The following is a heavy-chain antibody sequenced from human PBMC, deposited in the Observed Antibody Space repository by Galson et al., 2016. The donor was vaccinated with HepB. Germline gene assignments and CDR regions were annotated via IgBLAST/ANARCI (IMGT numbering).Heavy chain of an antibody. Sequence: SLRLSCATSGFTFSGYTTNWVRQAPGKGLEWVSSISSSSTYIYYADSVKGRFTISRDNAKNSLYLQINSLRAEDTAVYYCAKEDDSTSRFYFDSWGQGTLVTVSS. CDR3: AKEDDSTSRFYFDS. V-gene: IGHV3-21*01. CDR2: ISSSSTYI. J-gene: IGHJ4*02. D-gene: IGHD6-6*01. CDR1: GFTFSGYT.